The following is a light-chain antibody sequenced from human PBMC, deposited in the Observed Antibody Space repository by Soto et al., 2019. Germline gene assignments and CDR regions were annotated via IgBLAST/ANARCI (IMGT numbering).Light chain of an antibody. CDR3: NSYATSNTYV. V-gene: IGLV2-14*01. Sequence: QSALTQPASVSGSPGQSITISCTGTSSDVGAYNYVSWYQQEPGKAPKLVIYDVSNRPSGISARFSGSKSGNTASLTISGLQAEDEADYYCNSYATSNTYVFGTGTKVTVL. CDR1: SSDVGAYNY. CDR2: DVS. J-gene: IGLJ1*01.